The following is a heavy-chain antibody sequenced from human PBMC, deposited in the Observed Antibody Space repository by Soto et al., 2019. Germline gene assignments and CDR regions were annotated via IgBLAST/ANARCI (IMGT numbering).Heavy chain of an antibody. Sequence: GASVKVSCKASGYTFTSYYMHWVRQAPGQGLEWMGIINPSGGSTSYAQKFQGRVTMTRDTSTSTVYMELSSLRSEDTAVYYCARDKTKNHVDTAMVRNWFDPWGQGTLVTVSS. CDR2: INPSGGST. J-gene: IGHJ5*02. D-gene: IGHD5-18*01. CDR1: GYTFTSYY. CDR3: ARDKTKNHVDTAMVRNWFDP. V-gene: IGHV1-46*01.